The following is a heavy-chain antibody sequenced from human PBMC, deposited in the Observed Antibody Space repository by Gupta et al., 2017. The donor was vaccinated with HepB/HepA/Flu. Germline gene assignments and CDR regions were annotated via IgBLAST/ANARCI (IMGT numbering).Heavy chain of an antibody. Sequence: QVQLVQSGAEVKKPGAPVKVSCKASGYSFTDYYIHWVRQAPGQGLEWMGWTNPNSGGTDYAQKFQGRVTMTRDTSTSTAYMELSRLRSDDTAVYYCAPLGYDSSGSYYLDHWGQGTLVTVSS. CDR3: APLGYDSSGSYYLDH. D-gene: IGHD3-22*01. CDR1: GYSFTDYY. J-gene: IGHJ4*02. CDR2: TNPNSGGT. V-gene: IGHV1-2*02.